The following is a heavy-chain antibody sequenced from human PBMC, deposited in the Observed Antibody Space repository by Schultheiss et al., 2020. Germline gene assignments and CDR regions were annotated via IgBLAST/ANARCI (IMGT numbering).Heavy chain of an antibody. CDR1: GGSISSYY. CDR2: INHSGST. V-gene: IGHV4-59*12. CDR3: ARDKTPYYYYGMDV. J-gene: IGHJ6*02. Sequence: SETLSLTCTVSGGSISSYYWSWIRQPPGKGLEWIGEINHSGSTNYNPSLKSRVTISVDTSKNQFSLKLSSVTAADTAVYYCARDKTPYYYYGMDVWGQGTTVTVSS.